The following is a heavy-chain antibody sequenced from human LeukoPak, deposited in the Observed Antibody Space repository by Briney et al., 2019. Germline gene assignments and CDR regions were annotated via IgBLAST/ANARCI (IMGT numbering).Heavy chain of an antibody. D-gene: IGHD6-13*01. V-gene: IGHV3-23*01. Sequence: PGGSLRLSCAASGFTFSSYAMSWVRQAPGKGLECVSTISASGGSTYYADSVKGRFTISRDSSKNTLFLQMNSLRVEDTAVYYCARDPPGIAASGTYYWGQGTLVTVSS. CDR2: ISASGGST. CDR1: GFTFSSYA. J-gene: IGHJ4*02. CDR3: ARDPPGIAASGTYY.